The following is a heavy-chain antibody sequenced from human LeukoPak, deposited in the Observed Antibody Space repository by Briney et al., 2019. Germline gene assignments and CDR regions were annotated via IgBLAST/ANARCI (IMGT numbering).Heavy chain of an antibody. CDR1: GYIFISYY. J-gene: IGHJ4*02. V-gene: IGHV1-46*01. Sequence: ASVKVSCKASGYIFISYYIHWVRQAPGQGLEWMGVINPSDGGTNYAQKYQDRVTMTRDTSTRTVYMQLSSLRSDDTAVYYCARDVAREFDYWGQGTLVTVSS. CDR3: ARDVAREFDY. CDR2: INPSDGGT.